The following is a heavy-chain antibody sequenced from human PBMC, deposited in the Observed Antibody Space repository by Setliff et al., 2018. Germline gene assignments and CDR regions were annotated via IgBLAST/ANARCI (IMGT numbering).Heavy chain of an antibody. V-gene: IGHV4-38-2*01. CDR2: IYYSGST. CDR3: ARALGYCSRTSCYADAFDI. J-gene: IGHJ3*02. CDR1: VYSISRDCH. D-gene: IGHD2-2*01. Sequence: SETLSLTCAVSVYSISRDCHWGWIRQPPGKGLEWIGSIYYSGSTNYSPSLKSRVTISVDTSKNQFSLKLNYVTAADTAVYYCARALGYCSRTSCYADAFDIWGQGTMVT.